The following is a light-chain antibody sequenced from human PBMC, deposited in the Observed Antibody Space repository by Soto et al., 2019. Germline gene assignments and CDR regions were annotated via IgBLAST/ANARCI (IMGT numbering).Light chain of an antibody. J-gene: IGKJ5*01. Sequence: DIQMTQSPSSVSASVGDRVTISCQASQGISRSLAWYQQKPGKAPKLLIYEASTLQSGVPSRFSGSGSGTEFTLTISGLLPEDFAAYHCQQLYTLPFTFGQGTRLEIK. CDR3: QQLYTLPFT. CDR2: EAS. CDR1: QGISRS. V-gene: IGKV1D-12*01.